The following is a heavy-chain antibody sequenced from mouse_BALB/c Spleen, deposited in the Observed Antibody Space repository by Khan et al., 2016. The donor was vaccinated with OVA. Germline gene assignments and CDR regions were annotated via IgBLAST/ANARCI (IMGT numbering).Heavy chain of an antibody. CDR2: INSNGGST. CDR3: ARMARTIN. CDR1: GFTFSSYG. J-gene: IGHJ2*01. Sequence: EVQLVESGGGLVQPGGSLKLSCAASGFTFSSYGMPWVRQTPDKRLELVATINSNGGSTYYPDSVKGRFTISRAKAKNTLYLQMSSLKSEDTAMYYCARMARTINWGQGTTLTVSS. V-gene: IGHV5-6-3*01.